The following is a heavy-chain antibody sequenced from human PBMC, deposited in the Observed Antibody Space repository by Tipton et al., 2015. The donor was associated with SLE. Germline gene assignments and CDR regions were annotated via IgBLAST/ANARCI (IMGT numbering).Heavy chain of an antibody. D-gene: IGHD6-13*01. Sequence: QLVQSGAEVKKPGASVKVSCKASGYTFTSYGISWVRQAPGQGLEWMGWISTYNGNTNYAQRLQGRVTMTTDTSTSTAYMELRSLRSDDTAVYYCARFWAAAGPPGDFDLWGRGTLVTVSS. CDR2: ISTYNGNT. V-gene: IGHV1-18*01. CDR3: ARFWAAAGPPGDFDL. CDR1: GYTFTSYG. J-gene: IGHJ2*01.